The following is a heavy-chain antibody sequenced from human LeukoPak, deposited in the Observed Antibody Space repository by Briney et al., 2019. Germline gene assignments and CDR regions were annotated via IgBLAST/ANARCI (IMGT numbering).Heavy chain of an antibody. Sequence: SLRLSCAASGFTFDDYAMHWVRQAPGKGLEWVSGISWNSGSIGYADSVKGRFTISRDNAKNSLYLQMNSLRAEDTAVYYCARVGSITIFGVATIGDYFDYWGQGTLVTVSS. CDR2: ISWNSGSI. CDR1: GFTFDDYA. CDR3: ARVGSITIFGVATIGDYFDY. D-gene: IGHD3-3*01. J-gene: IGHJ4*02. V-gene: IGHV3-9*01.